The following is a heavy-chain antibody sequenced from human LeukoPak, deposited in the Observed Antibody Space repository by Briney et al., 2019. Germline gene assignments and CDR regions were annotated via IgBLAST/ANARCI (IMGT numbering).Heavy chain of an antibody. J-gene: IGHJ4*02. D-gene: IGHD1-26*01. Sequence: PSETLSLTCTVSGGSFNTYYWSWIRQPPGKGLEWLGYIYYSGSTNYNPSLKSRVTISVDTSKNQFSLKLSSVTAADTAVYYCARLGRVGATHCYWGQGTLVTVSS. CDR3: ARLGRVGATHCY. V-gene: IGHV4-59*01. CDR1: GGSFNTYY. CDR2: IYYSGST.